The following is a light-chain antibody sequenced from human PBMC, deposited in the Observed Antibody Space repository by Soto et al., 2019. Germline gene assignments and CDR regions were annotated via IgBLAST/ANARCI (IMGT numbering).Light chain of an antibody. CDR3: CSYGGRPTYV. Sequence: QSVLTQPGSVSGSPGQSITRSCTGTSTNVGSYKLVSWYQQHPGKAPKLMIFEVNKRPSGVSNRFSGSKSGNTASLTISALKVEDEADYYCCSYGGRPTYVFATGNTATGL. V-gene: IGLV2-23*02. J-gene: IGLJ1*01. CDR2: EVN. CDR1: STNVGSYKL.